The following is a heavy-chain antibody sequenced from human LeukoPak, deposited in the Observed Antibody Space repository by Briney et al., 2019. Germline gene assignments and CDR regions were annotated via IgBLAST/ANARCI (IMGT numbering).Heavy chain of an antibody. CDR3: ARGFVAYGDYGGD. D-gene: IGHD4-17*01. Sequence: SETLSLTCAVYGGSFSGYYWSWIRQPPGKGLEWIGEINHSGSTNYNPSLKSRVTISVDSSKNQFSLKLSSVTAADTAVYYCARGFVAYGDYGGDWGQGTLVTVSS. CDR2: INHSGST. V-gene: IGHV4-34*01. CDR1: GGSFSGYY. J-gene: IGHJ4*02.